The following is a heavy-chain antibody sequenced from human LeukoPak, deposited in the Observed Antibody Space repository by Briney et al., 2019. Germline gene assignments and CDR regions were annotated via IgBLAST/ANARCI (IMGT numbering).Heavy chain of an antibody. D-gene: IGHD3-3*01. CDR2: MNPNSGNT. CDR1: GYTFTSYD. J-gene: IGHJ5*02. CDR3: ARGNYDFWSGYFWGGNWFDP. Sequence: GASVKVSCKASGYTFTSYDINWVRQATGQGLEWMGWMNPNSGNTGYAQKFQGRVTITRNTSISTAYMELSSLRSEDTAVYYCARGNYDFWSGYFWGGNWFDPWGQGTLVTVSS. V-gene: IGHV1-8*03.